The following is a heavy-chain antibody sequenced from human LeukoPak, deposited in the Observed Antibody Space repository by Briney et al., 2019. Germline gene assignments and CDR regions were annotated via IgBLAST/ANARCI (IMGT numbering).Heavy chain of an antibody. CDR3: ARVMTTVGYYYYYGMDV. V-gene: IGHV3-21*01. Sequence: GGSLRLSCAASGFTFSSYSMNWVRQAPGKGLEWVSSISSSSSYIYYADSVKGRFTISRDNAKNSLYLQMNSLRAEDTAVYYCARVMTTVGYYYYYGMDVWGQGTTVTVSS. D-gene: IGHD4-11*01. CDR2: ISSSSSYI. CDR1: GFTFSSYS. J-gene: IGHJ6*02.